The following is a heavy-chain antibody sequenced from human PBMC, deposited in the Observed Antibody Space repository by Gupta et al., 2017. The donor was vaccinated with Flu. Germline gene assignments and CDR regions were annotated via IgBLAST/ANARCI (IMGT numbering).Heavy chain of an antibody. Sequence: ISWVRQAPGQGLEWMGGIIPIFGTANYAQKFQGRVTITADKSTSTAYMELSSLRSEDTAVYYCASYYCGGDCYPRWAPDYWGQGTLVTLSS. V-gene: IGHV1-69*06. CDR3: ASYYCGGDCYPRWAPDY. D-gene: IGHD2-21*01. CDR2: IIPIFGTA. J-gene: IGHJ4*02.